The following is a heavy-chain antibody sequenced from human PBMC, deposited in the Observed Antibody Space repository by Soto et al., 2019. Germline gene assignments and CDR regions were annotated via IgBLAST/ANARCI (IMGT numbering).Heavy chain of an antibody. V-gene: IGHV3-74*01. CDR3: ARDSYSSATH. CDR1: GLPFGDNW. D-gene: IGHD4-4*01. Sequence: EVQLVESGGGLVQPGGSLRLSCAASGLPFGDNWMHWVRQAPGNGLVWVSRISNDGSDTTYADSVRGRFTVSRDNAKNTLYLQMNSLRAEDTAVYYCARDSYSSATHWGHGTLVTVSS. J-gene: IGHJ4*01. CDR2: ISNDGSDT.